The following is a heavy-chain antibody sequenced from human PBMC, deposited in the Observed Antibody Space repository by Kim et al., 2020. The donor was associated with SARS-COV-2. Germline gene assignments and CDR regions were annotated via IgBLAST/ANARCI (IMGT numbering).Heavy chain of an antibody. V-gene: IGHV4-34*01. D-gene: IGHD3-10*01. CDR1: GGSFSGYY. J-gene: IGHJ1*01. CDR3: ARERTWGYGSGSTQYFQH. CDR2: INHSGST. Sequence: SETLSLTCAVYGGSFSGYYWSWIRQPPGKGLEWIGEINHSGSTNYNPSLKSRVTISVDTSKNQFSLKLSSVTAADTAVYYCARERTWGYGSGSTQYFQHWGPGTLVTVSS.